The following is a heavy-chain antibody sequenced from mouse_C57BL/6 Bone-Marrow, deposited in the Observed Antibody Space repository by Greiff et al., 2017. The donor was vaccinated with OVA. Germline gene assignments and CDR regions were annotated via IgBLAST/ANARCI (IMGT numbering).Heavy chain of an antibody. Sequence: QVQLQQPGAELVKPGASVKMSCKASGYTFTSYWITWVKQRPGQGLEWIGDIYPGSGSTNYNEKFKSKATLTVDTSSSTAYMQLSSLTSEDSAVYYCAREGVRVRWDGFAYWGQGTLVTVSA. J-gene: IGHJ3*01. CDR2: IYPGSGST. CDR1: GYTFTSYW. V-gene: IGHV1-55*01. CDR3: AREGVRVRWDGFAY. D-gene: IGHD4-1*01.